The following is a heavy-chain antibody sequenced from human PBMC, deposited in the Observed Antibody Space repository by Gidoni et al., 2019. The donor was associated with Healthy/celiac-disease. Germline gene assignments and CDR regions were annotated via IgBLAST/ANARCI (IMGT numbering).Heavy chain of an antibody. D-gene: IGHD5-18*01. V-gene: IGHV3-30*18. J-gene: IGHJ4*02. CDR3: AKGGYSYGPTDY. CDR1: GFTFSSYG. Sequence: QVQLVESGGGVVQPRRSLRLSCAASGFTFSSYGMHWVRQAPGKGLEWVAVISYDGSNKYYADSVKGRFTISRDNSKNTLYLQMNSLRAEDTAVYYCAKGGYSYGPTDYWGQGTLVTVSS. CDR2: ISYDGSNK.